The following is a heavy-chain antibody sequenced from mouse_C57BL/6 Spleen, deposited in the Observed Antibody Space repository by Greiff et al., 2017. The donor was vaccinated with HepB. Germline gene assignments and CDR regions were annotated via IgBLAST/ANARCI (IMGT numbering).Heavy chain of an antibody. CDR2: IRNKANGYTT. CDR1: GFTFTDYY. D-gene: IGHD2-4*01. Sequence: EVKVVESGGGLVQPGGSLSLSCAASGFTFTDYYMSWVRQPPGKALEWLGFIRNKANGYTTEYSASVKGRFTISRDNSQSILYLQMNALRAEDSATYYCARYEVYDYGGYFDVWGTGTTVTVSS. V-gene: IGHV7-3*01. CDR3: ARYEVYDYGGYFDV. J-gene: IGHJ1*03.